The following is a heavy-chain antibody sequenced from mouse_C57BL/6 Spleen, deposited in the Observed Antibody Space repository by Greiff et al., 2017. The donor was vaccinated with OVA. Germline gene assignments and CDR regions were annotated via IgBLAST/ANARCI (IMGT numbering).Heavy chain of an antibody. CDR3: ARSGVYYSSSYNAMDY. D-gene: IGHD1-1*01. CDR1: GYAFSSYW. CDR2: IYPGDGDT. J-gene: IGHJ4*01. V-gene: IGHV1-80*01. Sequence: QVQLQQSGAELVKPGASVKISCKASGYAFSSYWMNWVKQRPGKGLEWIGQIYPGDGDTNYNGKFKGKSTLTADKSSSTAYMQLSSLTSEDSAVYFGARSGVYYSSSYNAMDYWGQGTSVTVSS.